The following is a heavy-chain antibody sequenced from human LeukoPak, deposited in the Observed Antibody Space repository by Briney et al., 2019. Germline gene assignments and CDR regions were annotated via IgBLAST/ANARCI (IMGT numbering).Heavy chain of an antibody. CDR2: IYYSGNT. J-gene: IGHJ6*03. D-gene: IGHD5-18*01. Sequence: PSETLSLTCTVSGVSISSSNSYWGWIRQPPGKGLEWIGSIYYSGNTYYNASLKSQVSISIDTSKNQFSLKLTSVTAADTAVYYCARVRLPPYYYYYYYMDAWGKGTTVTVSS. CDR3: ARVRLPPYYYYYYYMDA. V-gene: IGHV4-39*01. CDR1: GVSISSSNSY.